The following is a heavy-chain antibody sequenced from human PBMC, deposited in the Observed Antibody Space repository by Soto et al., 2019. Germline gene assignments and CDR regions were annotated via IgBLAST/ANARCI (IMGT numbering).Heavy chain of an antibody. Sequence: SQTLSLTCAISGDSVSSNSAAWNWIRQSPSRGLELLGRTYYRSKWYYNYAVSVKSRITINPDTSKNQFSLQLNSVTPEDTAVYYCAGAADLNFDYWGQGTLVTVSS. CDR3: AGAADLNFDY. CDR2: TYYRSKWYY. J-gene: IGHJ4*02. D-gene: IGHD6-13*01. CDR1: GDSVSSNSAA. V-gene: IGHV6-1*01.